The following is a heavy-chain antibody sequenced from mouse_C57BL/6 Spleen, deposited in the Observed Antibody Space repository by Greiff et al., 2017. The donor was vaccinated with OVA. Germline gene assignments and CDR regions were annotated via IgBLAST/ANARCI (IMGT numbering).Heavy chain of an antibody. CDR3: ARSDDGYYVDY. D-gene: IGHD2-3*01. J-gene: IGHJ2*01. CDR1: GFTFTDYY. V-gene: IGHV7-3*01. CDR2: IRNKANGYTT. Sequence: EVQLVESGGGLVQPGGSLSLSCAASGFTFTDYYMSWVRQPPGKALEWLSFIRNKANGYTTEYSASVKGRFTISRDNSQSILYLQMNALRAEDSATYYCARSDDGYYVDYWGQGTTLTVSS.